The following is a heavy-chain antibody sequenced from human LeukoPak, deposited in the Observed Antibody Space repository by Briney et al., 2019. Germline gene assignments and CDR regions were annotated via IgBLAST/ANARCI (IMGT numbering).Heavy chain of an antibody. J-gene: IGHJ4*02. V-gene: IGHV3-7*01. CDR3: ARGGATGGRFEN. CDR1: GFPFNVQT. D-gene: IGHD1-26*01. Sequence: QLGGSLRLSCAASGFPFNVQTMSWVRQAPGKGLDWVASMREDGSEIHYVDSVKGRFTISRDNPKNSVYLQMNSLRDEDTAVYYCARGGATGGRFENWGQGTLVTVSS. CDR2: MREDGSEI.